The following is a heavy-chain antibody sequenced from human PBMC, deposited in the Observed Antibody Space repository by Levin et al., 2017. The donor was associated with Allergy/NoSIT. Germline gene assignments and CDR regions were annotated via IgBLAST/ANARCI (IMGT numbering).Heavy chain of an antibody. V-gene: IGHV3-64*01. CDR1: GFTFSNYA. D-gene: IGHD2-2*01. CDR3: ARYCSGTSCFSGYDY. J-gene: IGHJ4*02. Sequence: GGSLRLSCAASGFTFSNYAMHWVRQAPGKGLEYVSAISTNGGGTYYANSVKGRFTISRDNSKNTLYLRMGSLRAEDMAVYYCARYCSGTSCFSGYDYWGQGTLVTVSS. CDR2: ISTNGGGT.